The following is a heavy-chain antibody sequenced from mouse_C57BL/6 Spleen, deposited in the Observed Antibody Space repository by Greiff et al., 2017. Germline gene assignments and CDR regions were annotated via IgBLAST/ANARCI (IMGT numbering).Heavy chain of an antibody. D-gene: IGHD1-1*01. Sequence: QVQLQQSGPELVKPGASVKISCKASGYAFSSSWMNWVKQRPGKGLEWIGRIYPGAGDTNYNGKFKGKATLTADKSSSTAYMQLSRLTSEDSAVYFCTTTFADWGQGTLVTVSA. CDR2: IYPGAGDT. V-gene: IGHV1-82*01. J-gene: IGHJ3*01. CDR3: TTTFAD. CDR1: GYAFSSSW.